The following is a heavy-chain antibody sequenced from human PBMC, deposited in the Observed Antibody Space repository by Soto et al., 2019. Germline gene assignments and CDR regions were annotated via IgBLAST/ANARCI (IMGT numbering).Heavy chain of an antibody. J-gene: IGHJ4*02. V-gene: IGHV3-23*01. CDR3: AKDQGFLEWFPTPFDY. CDR2: ISGSGGST. D-gene: IGHD3-3*01. CDR1: GFTFSSYA. Sequence: GGSLRLSCAASGFTFSSYAMSWVRQAPGKGLEWVSAISGSGGSTYYADSVKGRFTISRDNSKNTLYLQMNSLRAEDTAVYYCAKDQGFLEWFPTPFDYWGQGTLVTSPQ.